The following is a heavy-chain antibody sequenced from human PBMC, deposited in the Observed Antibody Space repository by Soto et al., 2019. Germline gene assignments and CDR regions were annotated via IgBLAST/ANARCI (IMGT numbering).Heavy chain of an antibody. CDR3: ARGIGYDSSGYYPFYYYYYGMDV. V-gene: IGHV3-13*05. CDR1: GFTFSSYD. Sequence: GGSLRLSCAASGFTFSSYDMHWVRQATGKGLEWVSAIGTAGDPYYPGSVKGRFTISRENAKNSLYLQMNSPRAGDTAVYYCARGIGYDSSGYYPFYYYYYGMDVWGQGTTVTVSS. J-gene: IGHJ6*02. D-gene: IGHD3-22*01. CDR2: IGTAGDP.